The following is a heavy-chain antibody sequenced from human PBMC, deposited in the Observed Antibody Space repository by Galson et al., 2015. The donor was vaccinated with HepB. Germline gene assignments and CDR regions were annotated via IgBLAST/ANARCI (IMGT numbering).Heavy chain of an antibody. J-gene: IGHJ4*02. Sequence: SETLSLTCTVSGGSISSSSYYWGWIRQPPGKGLEWIGSIYYSGSTYYNPSLKSRVTISVDTSKNQFSLKLSSVTAADTAVYYCANNYYGSGYFDYWGQGTLVTVSS. V-gene: IGHV4-39*01. CDR2: IYYSGST. CDR1: GGSISSSSYY. CDR3: ANNYYGSGYFDY. D-gene: IGHD3-10*01.